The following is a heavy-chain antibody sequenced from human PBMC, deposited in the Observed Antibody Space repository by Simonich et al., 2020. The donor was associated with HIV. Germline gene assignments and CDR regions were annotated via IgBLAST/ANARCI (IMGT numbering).Heavy chain of an antibody. J-gene: IGHJ4*02. V-gene: IGHV3-74*02. CDR1: GFTFSNYW. CDR2: SNSDGGCT. CDR3: AGGEWELLPLNY. D-gene: IGHD1-26*01. Sequence: EVQLVESVGGLVQPGRSLRLSCAASGFTFSNYWLHWVRQAPGAWLGGVSRSNSDGGCTSYPDPVKGRFTISRHNSKNTLYLQMHGLRAEDTAVYYCAGGEWELLPLNYWGQGTLVTVSS.